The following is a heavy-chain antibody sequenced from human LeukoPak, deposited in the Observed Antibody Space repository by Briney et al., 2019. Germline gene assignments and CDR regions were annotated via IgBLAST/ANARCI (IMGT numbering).Heavy chain of an antibody. V-gene: IGHV4-30-2*03. D-gene: IGHD3-10*01. Sequence: PSETLSLTCTVSGGSISSGGYYWSWIRQPPGKGLEWIGYIYHSGSTYYNPSLKSRVTISVDTSKNQFSLKLSSVTAADTAVYYCARHRLGTFDYWGQGTLVTVSS. J-gene: IGHJ4*02. CDR2: IYHSGST. CDR1: GGSISSGGYY. CDR3: ARHRLGTFDY.